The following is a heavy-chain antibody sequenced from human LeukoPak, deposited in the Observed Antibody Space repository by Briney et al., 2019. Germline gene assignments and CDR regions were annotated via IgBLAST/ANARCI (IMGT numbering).Heavy chain of an antibody. D-gene: IGHD3-10*01. CDR3: ASRMNSWSYYPSYYFDY. J-gene: IGHJ4*02. CDR2: ISTFNGDT. Sequence: ASVKGSCKASGYTFTNYGFSWVRQAPGQGLEWMGWISTFNGDTNYAPNLQDRVTMTTDTSTSTAYMELRSLRSDDTAVYFCASRMNSWSYYPSYYFDYWGQGTLVTVSS. CDR1: GYTFTNYG. V-gene: IGHV1-18*01.